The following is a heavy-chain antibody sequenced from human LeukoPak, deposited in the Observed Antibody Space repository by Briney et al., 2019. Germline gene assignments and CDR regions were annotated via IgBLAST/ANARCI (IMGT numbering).Heavy chain of an antibody. CDR3: ARSPRYDSSGYYFRGDY. Sequence: SETLSLTCAVSGYSISSGYYRGWIRQPPGKGLEWIGSIYHSGSTYYNPSLKSRVTISVDTSKNQFSLKLSSVTAADTAVYYCARSPRYDSSGYYFRGDYWGQGTLVTVSS. CDR1: GYSISSGYY. CDR2: IYHSGST. V-gene: IGHV4-38-2*01. J-gene: IGHJ4*02. D-gene: IGHD3-22*01.